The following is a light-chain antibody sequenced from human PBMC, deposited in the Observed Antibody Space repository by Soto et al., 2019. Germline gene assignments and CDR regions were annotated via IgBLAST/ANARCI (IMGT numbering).Light chain of an antibody. J-gene: IGKJ5*01. CDR1: QSVSSSY. CDR3: HQRQSWPRT. Sequence: EIVLTQSPGALSLSPWERATLYCMASQSVSSSYLAWYQQKPGQAPRLLIYGASSRATGIPDRFSGSGSGTDFTLTISRLEPEDFAVYYCHQRQSWPRTFGQGTRLEIK. CDR2: GAS. V-gene: IGKV3-20*01.